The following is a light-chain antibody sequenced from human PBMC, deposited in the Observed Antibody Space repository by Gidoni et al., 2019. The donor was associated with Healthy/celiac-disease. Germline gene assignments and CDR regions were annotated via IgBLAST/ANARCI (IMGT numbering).Light chain of an antibody. CDR3: QTWGTGIVV. CDR2: LNSDGSH. J-gene: IGLJ2*01. CDR1: SGHSSYA. V-gene: IGLV4-69*01. Sequence: QLVLTQSPSASASLAAAVKHTCTLSSGHSSYAIAWHQQQPEKGPRYLMKLNSDGSHSKGDGSPDRFSGSSSGAERYLTISSLQSEDEADYYCQTWGTGIVVFGGGTKLTVL.